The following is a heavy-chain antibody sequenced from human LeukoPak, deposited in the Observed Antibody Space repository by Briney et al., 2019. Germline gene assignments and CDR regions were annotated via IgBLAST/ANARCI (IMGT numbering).Heavy chain of an antibody. CDR3: ARDGAFRIYDY. D-gene: IGHD3-3*02. CDR1: GFTFSSDW. Sequence: PGGSLRLSCAASGFTFSSDWMTWVRQAPGKGLEWVASIKQDGNEKYYVDSVKGRFTISRDNARNSLYLQMSSLRADDTAVYYCARDGAFRIYDYWGQGTLVTVSS. J-gene: IGHJ4*02. CDR2: IKQDGNEK. V-gene: IGHV3-7*01.